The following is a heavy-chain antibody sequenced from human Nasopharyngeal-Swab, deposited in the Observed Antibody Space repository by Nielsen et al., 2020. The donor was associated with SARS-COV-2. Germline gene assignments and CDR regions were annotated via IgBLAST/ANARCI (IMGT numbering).Heavy chain of an antibody. CDR1: GFTFSGYA. V-gene: IGHV3-73*01. J-gene: IGHJ4*02. CDR2: IRSKANSYAS. Sequence: GESLKISCAASGFTFSGYAMHWVRQASGKGLEWVGRIRSKANSYASAYAVSVKVRFTISRDDSKNTAYLQMNSLKNEDTAVYYCTRLRYSSGLDYWGQGTLVTVSS. CDR3: TRLRYSSGLDY. D-gene: IGHD6-25*01.